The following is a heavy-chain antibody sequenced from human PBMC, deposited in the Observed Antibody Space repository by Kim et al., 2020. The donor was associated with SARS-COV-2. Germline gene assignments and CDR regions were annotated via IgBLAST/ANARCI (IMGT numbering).Heavy chain of an antibody. CDR2: ISGSGGST. Sequence: GGSLRLSCAASGFTFSSYAMSWVRQAPGKGLEWVSAISGSGGSTYYADSVKGRFTISRDNSKNTLYLQMNSLRAEDTAVYYCAKDRLEQQLVPENFDYWGQGTLVTVSS. V-gene: IGHV3-23*01. CDR3: AKDRLEQQLVPENFDY. CDR1: GFTFSSYA. D-gene: IGHD6-13*01. J-gene: IGHJ4*02.